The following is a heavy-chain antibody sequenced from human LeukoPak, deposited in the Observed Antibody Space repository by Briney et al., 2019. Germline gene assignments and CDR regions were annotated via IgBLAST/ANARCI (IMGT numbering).Heavy chain of an antibody. V-gene: IGHV3-30*18. J-gene: IGHJ4*02. CDR2: ISYDGSNK. CDR3: AKAEGFSTSSNFDY. Sequence: GGSLRLSCAASGFTFSSYGMHWVRQAPGKGLEWVAVISYDGSNKYYADSVKGRFTISRDNSKNTLYLQMNSLRAEDTVVYYCAKAEGFSTSSNFDYWGQGTLVTVSS. CDR1: GFTFSSYG. D-gene: IGHD2-2*01.